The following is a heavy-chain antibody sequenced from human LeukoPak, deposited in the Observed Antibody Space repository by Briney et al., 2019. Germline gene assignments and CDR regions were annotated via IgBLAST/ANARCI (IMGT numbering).Heavy chain of an antibody. Sequence: QPRRSLRLSCEASGFTFNNYWMAWVRQAPGKGLEWVANIRHDGSARYSGDSVQGRFTISKADAKNTLSLHRNSLRAHDTTLYYCARDNSGFDYWGQGTMVTVSS. J-gene: IGHJ4*02. CDR2: IRHDGSAR. D-gene: IGHD6-19*01. CDR1: GFTFNNYW. CDR3: ARDNSGFDY. V-gene: IGHV3-7*01.